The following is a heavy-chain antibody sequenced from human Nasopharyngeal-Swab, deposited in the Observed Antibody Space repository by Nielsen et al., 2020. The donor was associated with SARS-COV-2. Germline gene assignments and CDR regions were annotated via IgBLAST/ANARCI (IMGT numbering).Heavy chain of an antibody. CDR3: ARRIAP. J-gene: IGHJ5*02. D-gene: IGHD6-13*01. V-gene: IGHV3-48*02. Sequence: GESLKISCTASGFTFSSYSMNWVRQAPGKGLEWVSYISSSSSTIYYADSVKGRFTISRDNAKNSLYLQMNSLRDEDTAVYYCARRIAPWGQGTLVTVSS. CDR1: GFTFSSYS. CDR2: ISSSSSTI.